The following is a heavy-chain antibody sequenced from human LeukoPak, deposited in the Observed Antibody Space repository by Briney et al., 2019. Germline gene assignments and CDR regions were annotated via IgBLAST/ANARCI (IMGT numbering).Heavy chain of an antibody. J-gene: IGHJ4*02. CDR2: IIGSGAGT. CDR3: AKLRPYYFDS. CDR1: GFTVSSNY. V-gene: IGHV3-23*01. D-gene: IGHD4-17*01. Sequence: ETGGSLRLSCAASGFTVSSNYMSWVRQAPGKGLEWVSGIIGSGAGTSYTDSVKGRFTVSRDNSKNTLYLQMNSLRVEDTAIYYCAKLRPYYFDSWGQGTLVTVSS.